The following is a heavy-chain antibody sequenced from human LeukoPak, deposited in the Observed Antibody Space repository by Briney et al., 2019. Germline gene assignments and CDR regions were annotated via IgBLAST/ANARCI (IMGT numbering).Heavy chain of an antibody. CDR2: IYSGGST. CDR1: GFTFSTYG. V-gene: IGHV3-NL1*01. CDR3: ATTRYDAFDI. D-gene: IGHD4-17*01. Sequence: GGSLRLSCAASGFTFSTYGMHWVRQAPGKGLEWVSVIYSGGSTYYADSVRGRFTISRDNSKNTLCLQMNSLRAEDTAVYYCATTRYDAFDIWGQGTMVTVSS. J-gene: IGHJ3*02.